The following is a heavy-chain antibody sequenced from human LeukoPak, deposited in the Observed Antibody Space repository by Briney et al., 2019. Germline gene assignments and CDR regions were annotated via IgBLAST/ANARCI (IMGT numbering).Heavy chain of an antibody. CDR3: ARGGAYYDSSDGVLGPEYYFDY. CDR2: ISSSSSAK. V-gene: IGHV3-11*01. CDR1: GFTFSNYY. Sequence: PGGSLRLSCAASGFTFSNYYMNWIRQAPGKGLECVSNISSSSSAKYYADSLKGRFTISRDNAKNSLYLQMNNLRAEDTAVYYCARGGAYYDSSDGVLGPEYYFDYWGQETLVTVSS. D-gene: IGHD3-22*01. J-gene: IGHJ4*02.